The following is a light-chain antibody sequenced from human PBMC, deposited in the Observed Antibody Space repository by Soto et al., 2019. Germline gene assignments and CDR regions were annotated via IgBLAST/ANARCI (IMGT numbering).Light chain of an antibody. CDR3: CSYAGSSTDVV. CDR2: EGS. V-gene: IGLV2-23*01. J-gene: IGLJ2*01. CDR1: SSDVGSYNL. Sequence: QSALTQPASVSGSPGQSITISCTGTSSDVGSYNLVSWYQQHPGKAPKLMIYEGSKRPSGVSNRFSGSKSGNTASLTISGLQAEDEADYYCCSYAGSSTDVVFGGGPSSPS.